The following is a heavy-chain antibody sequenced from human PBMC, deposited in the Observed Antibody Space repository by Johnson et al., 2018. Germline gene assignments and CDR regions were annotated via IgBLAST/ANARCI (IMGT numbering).Heavy chain of an antibody. Sequence: VQLQESGGGTVQPGGSLRLSCAASGFTFSIYWMHWVRQVPGKGPVWLSRINHDGSSTYADSVRGRFTISRDNTKNILYLQMNSLRVEDTAVYYCARVEGWFDPWGQGTLVTVSS. CDR3: ARVEGWFDP. D-gene: IGHD1-1*01. CDR2: INHDGSS. V-gene: IGHV3-74*03. J-gene: IGHJ5*02. CDR1: GFTFSIYW.